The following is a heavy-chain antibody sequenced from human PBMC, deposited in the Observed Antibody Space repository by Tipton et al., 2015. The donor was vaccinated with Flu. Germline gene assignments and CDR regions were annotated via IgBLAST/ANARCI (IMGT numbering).Heavy chain of an antibody. D-gene: IGHD6-6*01. CDR3: ARHSSSLGRPVDC. J-gene: IGHJ4*02. CDR2: IYSSGST. V-gene: IGHV4-59*08. Sequence: TLSLTCTASGGSISNYYWNWIRQPPGKGREWIGYIYSSGSTNFNPSLKSRVTISVDTSKNQFSLKLNSVTAADTAVYYCARHSSSLGRPVDCWGQGTLVTVSS. CDR1: GGSISNYY.